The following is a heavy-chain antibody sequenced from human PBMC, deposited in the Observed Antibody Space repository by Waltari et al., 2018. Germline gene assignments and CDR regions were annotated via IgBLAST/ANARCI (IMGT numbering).Heavy chain of an antibody. J-gene: IGHJ4*02. CDR3: ARSNVAHYFDNSAFDY. V-gene: IGHV3-11*06. CDR2: ITSSGGYT. Sequence: QVQLMESGGGLVKPGGSLRLSCAASGFPFTDYYMSWIRQAPGKGLELISYITSSGGYTDYADSMEGRFTISRDNAKNSLYLMVNNLSAEDTAIYYCARSNVAHYFDNSAFDYWGQGALVTVSS. D-gene: IGHD3-22*01. CDR1: GFPFTDYY.